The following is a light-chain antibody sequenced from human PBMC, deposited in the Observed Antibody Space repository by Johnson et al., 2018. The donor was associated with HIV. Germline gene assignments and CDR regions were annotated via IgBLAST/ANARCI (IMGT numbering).Light chain of an antibody. J-gene: IGLJ1*01. Sequence: QSVLTQPPSVSAAPGQKVTISCSGSSSNIGNNYVSWYQQIPGTAPKLLIYDNNMRPSGITDRFSGSKSGTSAALGITGVQTGDEADYYCGTWDSSLSANVFGTGTRVTVL. V-gene: IGLV1-51*01. CDR2: DNN. CDR3: GTWDSSLSANV. CDR1: SSNIGNNY.